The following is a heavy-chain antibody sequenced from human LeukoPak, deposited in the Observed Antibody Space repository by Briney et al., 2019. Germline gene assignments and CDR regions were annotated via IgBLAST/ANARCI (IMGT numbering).Heavy chain of an antibody. J-gene: IGHJ1*01. V-gene: IGHV3-23*01. CDR2: ISGSDGST. Sequence: GGSLRLSCAASGFTFSSYAMNWVRQAPGKGLEWVSAISGSDGSTYYADSVKGRFTISRDNSKNTLYLEMNSLRVEDTAVYYCVKEWYYYGSGSYGDFQHWGQGTLVTVSS. CDR1: GFTFSSYA. CDR3: VKEWYYYGSGSYGDFQH. D-gene: IGHD3-10*01.